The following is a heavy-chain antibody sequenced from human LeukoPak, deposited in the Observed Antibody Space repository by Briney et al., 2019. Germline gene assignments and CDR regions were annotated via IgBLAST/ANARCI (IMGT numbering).Heavy chain of an antibody. J-gene: IGHJ4*02. V-gene: IGHV4-39*07. CDR1: GGSISSSNYY. CDR3: ARVRGLYGSGSYYGDFDY. Sequence: SETLPLTCTVSGGSISSSNYYWGWIRQPPGKGLEWIGSIYYSGSTYYNPSLKSRVTISVDTSKNQFSLKLSSVTAADTAVYYCARVRGLYGSGSYYGDFDYWGQGTLVTVSS. CDR2: IYYSGST. D-gene: IGHD3-10*01.